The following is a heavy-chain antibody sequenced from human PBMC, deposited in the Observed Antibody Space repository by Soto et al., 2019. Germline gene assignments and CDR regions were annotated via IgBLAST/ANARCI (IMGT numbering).Heavy chain of an antibody. J-gene: IGHJ3*02. CDR3: AKDDAPYSSGWTNAFDI. CDR2: ISWNSGSI. CDR1: GFTFDDYA. Sequence: EVQLVESGGGLVQPGRSLRLSCAASGFTFDDYAMHWVRQAPWKGLEWVSGISWNSGSIGYADSVKGRFTISRDNAKNSLYLQMNSLRAEDTALYYCAKDDAPYSSGWTNAFDIWGQGTMVTVSS. D-gene: IGHD6-19*01. V-gene: IGHV3-9*01.